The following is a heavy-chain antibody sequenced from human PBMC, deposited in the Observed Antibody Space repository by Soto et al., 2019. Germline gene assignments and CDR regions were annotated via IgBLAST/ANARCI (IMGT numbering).Heavy chain of an antibody. J-gene: IGHJ4*02. D-gene: IGHD2-2*01. CDR2: IWYDGSNK. Sequence: PGGSLRLSCAASGFTFSSYGMHWVRQAPGKGLEWVAVIWYDGSNKYYADSVKGRFTISRDNSKNTLYLQMNSLRAEDTAVYYCARETEYQLLYSFDYWGQGTLVTVSS. V-gene: IGHV3-33*01. CDR1: GFTFSSYG. CDR3: ARETEYQLLYSFDY.